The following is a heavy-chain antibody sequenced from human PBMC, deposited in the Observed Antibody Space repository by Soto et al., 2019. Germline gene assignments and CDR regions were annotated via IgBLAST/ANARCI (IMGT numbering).Heavy chain of an antibody. CDR2: IYYSGST. CDR1: GGSISSSSYY. Sequence: SETLYLTCTVSGGSISSSSYYWGWISQPPGKGLEWIGSIYYSGSTYYNPSLKSRVPISVDTSKNQFSLKLSSVTAADTAVYYCARSTSMTTVTPNGIDYWGQGTLVTVSS. V-gene: IGHV4-39*01. CDR3: ARSTSMTTVTPNGIDY. D-gene: IGHD4-17*01. J-gene: IGHJ4*02.